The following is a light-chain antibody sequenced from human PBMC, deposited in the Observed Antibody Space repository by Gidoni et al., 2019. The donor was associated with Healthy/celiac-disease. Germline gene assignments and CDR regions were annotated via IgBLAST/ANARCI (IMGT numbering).Light chain of an antibody. Sequence: EIVLTQSPATLSWSPGERATLSCRASQSVSSYLAWYQQKPGQAPRLLIYDASNRATGIPARFSGSGSGTDFTLTISSLEPEDFAVYYCQRRSNWPPGAFGQGTKLEIK. CDR1: QSVSSY. CDR3: QRRSNWPPGA. V-gene: IGKV3-11*01. J-gene: IGKJ2*01. CDR2: DAS.